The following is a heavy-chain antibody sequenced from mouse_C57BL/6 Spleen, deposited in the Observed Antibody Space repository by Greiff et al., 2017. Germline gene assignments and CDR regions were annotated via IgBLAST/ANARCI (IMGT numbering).Heavy chain of an antibody. J-gene: IGHJ2*01. CDR3: ARQDLLGRGY. D-gene: IGHD4-1*01. Sequence: QVQLQQPGAELVKPGASVKLSCKASGYTFTSYWMHWMKQRPGQGLEWIGMIHPNSGSTNYNEKFKSKATLTVDKSSSTAYMQLSSLTSEDSAVYYCARQDLLGRGYWGQGTTLTVSS. V-gene: IGHV1-64*01. CDR1: GYTFTSYW. CDR2: IHPNSGST.